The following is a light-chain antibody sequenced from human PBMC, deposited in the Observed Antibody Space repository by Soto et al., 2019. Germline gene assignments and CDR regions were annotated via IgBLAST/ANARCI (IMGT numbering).Light chain of an antibody. CDR1: QSVSSSF. J-gene: IGKJ1*01. CDR3: QQYGSSPWT. Sequence: EIVLTQSPGTLSLSPGERATLSCRASQSVSSSFLAWYQQKPGQAPRLLIYGASSRATGIPDRFSGSGSGTDFTITISGLEPEDFAVYYCQQYGSSPWTFGQETKVEIK. CDR2: GAS. V-gene: IGKV3-20*01.